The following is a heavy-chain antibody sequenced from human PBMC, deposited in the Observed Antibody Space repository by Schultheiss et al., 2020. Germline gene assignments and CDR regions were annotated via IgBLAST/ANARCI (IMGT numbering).Heavy chain of an antibody. Sequence: WGSLRLSCAASGFTFSSYWMHWVRQAPGKGLVWVSRINSDGSSTSYADSMKGRFTISRDNAKNTLYLQMNRMRAEDTAVYYCARGWITFGEVIPLCRRSYCDAWGQGDLVIVSS. CDR2: INSDGSST. D-gene: IGHD3-16*02. V-gene: IGHV3-74*01. CDR3: ARGWITFGEVIPLCRRSYCDA. J-gene: IGHJ4*02. CDR1: GFTFSSYW.